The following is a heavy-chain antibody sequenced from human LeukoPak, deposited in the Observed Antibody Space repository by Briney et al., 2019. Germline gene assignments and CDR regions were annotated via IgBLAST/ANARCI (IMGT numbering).Heavy chain of an antibody. J-gene: IGHJ4*02. CDR3: AKDRDTPATAQPQRGYFDS. D-gene: IGHD5-24*01. Sequence: GGSLRLSCAASGFTFSGSGMHWVRQAPGKGLEWVAIVWYDGSNQYYADSVKGRFTISRDNSKNTVDLQMNSLRAEDTAVYFCAKDRDTPATAQPQRGYFDSWGQGTLVTVSS. CDR1: GFTFSGSG. CDR2: VWYDGSNQ. V-gene: IGHV3-33*06.